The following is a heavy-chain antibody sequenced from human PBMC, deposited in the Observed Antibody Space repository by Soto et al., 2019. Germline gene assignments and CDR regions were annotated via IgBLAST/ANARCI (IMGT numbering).Heavy chain of an antibody. CDR3: AREARPDVLRDLLIRQRAKIWGGDPSRGIGHYSYGMDV. Sequence: VESGGGVFQSGGSLRLSCAASGFTASNFWMHWVRQAPGKGLVWVARINGDGSSRTYADSVKGRLTISRDNAKNMVFLDMRSLRGEDTAVYFCAREARPDVLRDLLIRQRAKIWGGDPSRGIGHYSYGMDVWGQGTTVTVSS. CDR2: INGDGSSR. CDR1: GFTASNFW. V-gene: IGHV3-74*03. D-gene: IGHD2-21*02. J-gene: IGHJ6*02.